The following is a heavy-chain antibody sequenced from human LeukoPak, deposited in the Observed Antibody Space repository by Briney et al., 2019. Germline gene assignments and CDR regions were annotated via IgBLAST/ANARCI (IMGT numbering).Heavy chain of an antibody. Sequence: GGSLRLSCAASGFTFSSYAMHWVRQAPGKGLEWVAVISYDGSNKYYADSVKGRFIISRDNAKDSLYLQMNSLRAEDTAVYYCARRLPVQWLVLGWFDPWGQGTLVTVSS. CDR1: GFTFSSYA. D-gene: IGHD6-19*01. CDR3: ARRLPVQWLVLGWFDP. J-gene: IGHJ5*02. V-gene: IGHV3-30*04. CDR2: ISYDGSNK.